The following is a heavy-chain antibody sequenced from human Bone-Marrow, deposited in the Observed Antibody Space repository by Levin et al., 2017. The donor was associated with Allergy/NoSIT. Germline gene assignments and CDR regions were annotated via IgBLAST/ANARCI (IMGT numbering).Heavy chain of an antibody. CDR1: GFTLTTYA. CDR2: ISESGDKT. V-gene: IGHV3-23*01. D-gene: IGHD2-15*01. J-gene: IGHJ4*02. Sequence: LSLTCATSGFTLTTYAMNWVRQAPGKGLEWIAIISESGDKTFHADSVKGRFTISRDLSRSTLHLQMNSLRAEDTAVYYCAKDRWCSDGLCPPDYWGQGTLVTVSS. CDR3: AKDRWCSDGLCPPDY.